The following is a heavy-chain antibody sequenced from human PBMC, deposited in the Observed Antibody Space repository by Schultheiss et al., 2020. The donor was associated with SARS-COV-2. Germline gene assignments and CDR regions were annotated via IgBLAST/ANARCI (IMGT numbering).Heavy chain of an antibody. D-gene: IGHD6-19*01. CDR1: GFTFSSYA. CDR3: AKGSSGWYGNAFDI. CDR2: ISGSGGST. J-gene: IGHJ3*02. V-gene: IGHV3-23*01. Sequence: GESLKISCAASGFTFSSYAMSWVRQAPGKGLEWVSAISGSGGSTYYADSVKGRFTISRDNSKNTLYLQMNSLRAEDTAVYYCAKGSSGWYGNAFDIWGQGTMVTVSS.